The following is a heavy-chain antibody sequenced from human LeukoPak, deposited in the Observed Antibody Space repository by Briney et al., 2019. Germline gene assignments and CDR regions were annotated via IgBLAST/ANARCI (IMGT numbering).Heavy chain of an antibody. D-gene: IGHD3-10*01. CDR2: IYYSGST. J-gene: IGHJ4*02. V-gene: IGHV4-61*08. Sequence: SETLSLTCTVSGGSISSGGYYWSWIRQHPGKGLEWIGYIYYSGSTNYNPSLKSRVTISLDTSKNQFSLKLSSVTAADTAVYYCAREYYYGSAFDFWGQGTLVTVSS. CDR3: AREYYYGSAFDF. CDR1: GGSISSGGYY.